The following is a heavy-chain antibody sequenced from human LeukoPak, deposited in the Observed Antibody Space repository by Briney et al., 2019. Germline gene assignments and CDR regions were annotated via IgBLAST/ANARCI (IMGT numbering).Heavy chain of an antibody. CDR3: ARDRYYYDSSSYFSAFDT. Sequence: SQTLSLTCTVSGGSISSGSYYWSWIRQPAGKGLEWIGRIYTSGSTNYNPSLKSRLTISVDTSKNQFSLKMRSVTAADTAVYYCARDRYYYDSSSYFSAFDTWGQGTMVTVSS. D-gene: IGHD3-22*01. CDR2: IYTSGST. CDR1: GGSISSGSYY. J-gene: IGHJ3*02. V-gene: IGHV4-61*02.